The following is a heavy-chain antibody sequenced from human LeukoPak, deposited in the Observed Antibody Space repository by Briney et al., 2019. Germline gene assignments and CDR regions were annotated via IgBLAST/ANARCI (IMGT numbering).Heavy chain of an antibody. D-gene: IGHD6-13*01. CDR1: GGSFSGYY. V-gene: IGHV4-34*01. J-gene: IGHJ2*01. Sequence: RSSETLSLTCAVYGGSFSGYYWSWIRQPPGKGLEGIGEINHSGSTNYNPSLKSRVTISVDTSKNQFSLKLSSVTAADTAVYYCARGPEIAAATPIDLWGRGTLVTVSS. CDR2: INHSGST. CDR3: ARGPEIAAATPIDL.